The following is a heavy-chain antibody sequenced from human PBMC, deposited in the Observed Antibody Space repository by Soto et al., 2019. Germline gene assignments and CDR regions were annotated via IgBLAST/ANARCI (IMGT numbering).Heavy chain of an antibody. CDR1: GGSSISGGNS. CDR3: ARGVGLPEATDYYGMDV. D-gene: IGHD6-25*01. Sequence: SETLSLTSAVSGGSSISGGNSWSWVRQPPWTGLQWIGCIYYSGSTYSNPSLKSRVTISVDLSKNQFSLRLSSVTAADTAVYYCARGVGLPEATDYYGMDVWGRGPTFTVSS. CDR2: IYYSGST. V-gene: IGHV4-30-2*01. J-gene: IGHJ6*02.